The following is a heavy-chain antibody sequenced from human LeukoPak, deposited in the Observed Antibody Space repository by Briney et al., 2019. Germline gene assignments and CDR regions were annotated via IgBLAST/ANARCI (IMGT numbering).Heavy chain of an antibody. Sequence: ASVKVSCTTSGYTFTNLDINWLRQAPGQGLEWMGWMSPNSGDTGYAQKFQDRVTMTRNTSISTAYMELSSLRSDDTAVYYCARGPPNWGYDYWGPGTLVTVSS. CDR1: GYTFTNLD. J-gene: IGHJ4*02. V-gene: IGHV1-8*01. D-gene: IGHD7-27*01. CDR3: ARGPPNWGYDY. CDR2: MSPNSGDT.